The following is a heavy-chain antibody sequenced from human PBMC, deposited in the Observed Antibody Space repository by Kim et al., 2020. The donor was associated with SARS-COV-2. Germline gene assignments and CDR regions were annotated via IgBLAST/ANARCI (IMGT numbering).Heavy chain of an antibody. CDR1: GGSISSSSYY. CDR2: IYYSGST. CDR3: ARQDEEALYYFDY. J-gene: IGHJ4*02. V-gene: IGHV4-39*01. Sequence: SETLSLTCTVSGGSISSSSYYWGWIRQPPGKGLEWIGSIYYSGSTYYNPSLKSRVTISVDTSKNQFSLKLSSVTAADTAVYYCARQDEEALYYFDYWGQGTLVTVSS.